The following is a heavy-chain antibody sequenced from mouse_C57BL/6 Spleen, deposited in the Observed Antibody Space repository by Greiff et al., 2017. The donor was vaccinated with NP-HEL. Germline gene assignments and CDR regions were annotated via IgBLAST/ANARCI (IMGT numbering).Heavy chain of an antibody. CDR2: IWGVGST. J-gene: IGHJ3*01. D-gene: IGHD3-2*02. CDR3: ASGGAQSKFAY. Sequence: QVQLKESGPGLVAPSQSLSITCTVSGFSLTSYGVDWVRQSPGKGLEWLGVIWGVGSTNYNSALNSRLSISKDNSKSQVFLKMNSLQTDDTAMYYCASGGAQSKFAYWGKGTLVTVSA. V-gene: IGHV2-6*01. CDR1: GFSLTSYG.